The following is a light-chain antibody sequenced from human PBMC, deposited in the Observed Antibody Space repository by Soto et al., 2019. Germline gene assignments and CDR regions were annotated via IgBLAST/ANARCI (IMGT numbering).Light chain of an antibody. CDR3: QTWGTVIQV. CDR2: LNSDGSH. V-gene: IGLV4-69*01. Sequence: QLVLTQSPSASASLGASVKLTCTLSSGHSSYAIAWHQQQPEKGPRYLMKLNSDGSHSKGDEIPDRFSGSSSGAERYLTISSLQSEDEADYYCQTWGTVIQVFGGGTKRTVL. J-gene: IGLJ3*02. CDR1: SGHSSYA.